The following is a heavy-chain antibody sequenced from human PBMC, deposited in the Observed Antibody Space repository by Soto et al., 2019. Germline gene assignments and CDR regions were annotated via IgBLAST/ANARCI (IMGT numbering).Heavy chain of an antibody. CDR1: GFNFSNHW. D-gene: IGHD2-21*02. CDR3: ARESGDWPLNWFDP. CDR2: ITSDGKSK. Sequence: GGSLRLACAASGFNFSNHWMHWVRQRPAEGLVWVSRITSDGKSKAYAESVKGRFAISRDNAKNTLYLQMNGLTAEDTAVYYCARESGDWPLNWFDPWGQGTLVTVSS. V-gene: IGHV3-74*01. J-gene: IGHJ5*02.